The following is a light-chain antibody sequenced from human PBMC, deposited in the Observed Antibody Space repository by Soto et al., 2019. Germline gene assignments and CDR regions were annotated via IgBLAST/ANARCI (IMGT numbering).Light chain of an antibody. J-gene: IGKJ1*01. Sequence: EIVLTQSPGTLSLSPGERATLSCRASQTIKSTSLAWYQQRPGQAPSLLIYGASSRATGIPDKFSGSGSGTDFTLTISRLEPEDSAVYYCQHYGSSPRTCGQGTKVEI. CDR1: QTIKSTS. CDR2: GAS. V-gene: IGKV3-20*01. CDR3: QHYGSSPRT.